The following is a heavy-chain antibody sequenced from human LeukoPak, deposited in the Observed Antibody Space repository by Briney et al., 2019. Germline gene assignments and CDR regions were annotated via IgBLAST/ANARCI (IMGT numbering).Heavy chain of an antibody. Sequence: PWETLSLTGTVPGSSISHFYWSWIRQTPEKGLEWMRHVHTSGGSTYCSSLKTRPTMSIDPCRSQLSLKLTSVTGADMCVYFCERLGSNHDFWGQGALVTVSS. D-gene: IGHD1-26*01. CDR3: ERLGSNHDF. V-gene: IGHV4-4*09. J-gene: IGHJ4*02. CDR1: GSSISHFY. CDR2: VHTSGGS.